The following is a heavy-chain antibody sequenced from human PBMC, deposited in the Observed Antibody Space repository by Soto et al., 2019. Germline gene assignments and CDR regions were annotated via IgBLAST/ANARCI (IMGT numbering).Heavy chain of an antibody. CDR1: GGSISSGGYY. D-gene: IGHD5-12*01. CDR2: IYYSGST. V-gene: IGHV4-31*03. CDR3: ARESRDGFNSPFDS. Sequence: SETLSLTCTVSGGSISSGGYYWSWIRQHPGKGLEWIGYIYYSGSTNYNPSLKSRVTISVDTSKNQFSLKLSSMTAADTAVYYCARESRDGFNSPFDSWGQGTLVTVSS. J-gene: IGHJ4*02.